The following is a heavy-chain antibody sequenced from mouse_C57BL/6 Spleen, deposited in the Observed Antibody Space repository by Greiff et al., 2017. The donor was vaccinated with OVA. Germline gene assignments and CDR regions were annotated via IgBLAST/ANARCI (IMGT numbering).Heavy chain of an antibody. J-gene: IGHJ4*01. Sequence: QVQLQQPGAELVKPGASVKMSCKASGYTFTSYWITWVKQRPGQGLEWIGDIYPGSGSTTYNETFKSKATLTVDTSSSTAYMQLSSLTSEDSAVYYCARKTNWDAMDYWGQGTSVTVSS. D-gene: IGHD4-1*01. CDR1: GYTFTSYW. V-gene: IGHV1-55*01. CDR2: IYPGSGST. CDR3: ARKTNWDAMDY.